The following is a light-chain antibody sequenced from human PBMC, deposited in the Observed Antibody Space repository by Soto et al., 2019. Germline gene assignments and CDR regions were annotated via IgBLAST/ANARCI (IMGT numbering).Light chain of an antibody. V-gene: IGKV3-20*01. J-gene: IGKJ1*01. CDR1: QSVSNNY. CDR2: AAS. Sequence: EIVLTQSPGTLSLSPRDRATLSCRASQSVSNNYVAWYQHRPRQAPRLLIYAASSRAPGIPDRFSGSGSGSDFTLTISRLEPEDFAVYYCQQYAASLRTFGQGTQVEV. CDR3: QQYAASLRT.